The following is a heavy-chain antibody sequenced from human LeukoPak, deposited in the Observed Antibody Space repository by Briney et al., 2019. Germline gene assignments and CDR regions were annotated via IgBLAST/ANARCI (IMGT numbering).Heavy chain of an antibody. V-gene: IGHV4-34*01. J-gene: IGHJ5*02. CDR1: GGSFSGYY. Sequence: SETLSLTCAVYGGSFSGYYWSWIRQPPGKGLEWIGEINHSGSTNYNPSLKSRVTISVDTSKNQFSLKLSSVTAADTAVYYCARSEVGGDNWFDPWGQGTLVTVSS. D-gene: IGHD1-26*01. CDR2: INHSGST. CDR3: ARSEVGGDNWFDP.